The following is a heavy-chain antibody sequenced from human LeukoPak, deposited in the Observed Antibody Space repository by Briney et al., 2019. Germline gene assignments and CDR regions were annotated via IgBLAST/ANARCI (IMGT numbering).Heavy chain of an antibody. CDR3: AKLSVRYFDRDGFDY. J-gene: IGHJ4*02. CDR1: GFSFSDYY. D-gene: IGHD3-9*01. V-gene: IGHV3-11*01. CDR2: ISSSGSTI. Sequence: PGGSLRLSCAASGFSFSDYYISWIRQAPGKGLEWVSYISSSGSTIYYADSVKGRFTISRDNAKNSLYLQMNSLRAEDTAVYYCAKLSVRYFDRDGFDYWGQGTLVTVSS.